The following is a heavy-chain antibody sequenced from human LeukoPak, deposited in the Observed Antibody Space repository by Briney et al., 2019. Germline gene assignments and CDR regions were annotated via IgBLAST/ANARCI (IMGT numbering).Heavy chain of an antibody. CDR2: ISGGDTT. D-gene: IGHD1-26*01. Sequence: GGSLRLSCAASGFTVSSKYRSCVRQARGKGLEWVSVISGGDTTYYADSVKGRFTICRDNSKNTLYLQMNSLRSKETAFYYCARDLGNVGYAFNIWGQGTMVTVSS. J-gene: IGHJ3*02. CDR3: ARDLGNVGYAFNI. V-gene: IGHV3-66*01. CDR1: GFTVSSKY.